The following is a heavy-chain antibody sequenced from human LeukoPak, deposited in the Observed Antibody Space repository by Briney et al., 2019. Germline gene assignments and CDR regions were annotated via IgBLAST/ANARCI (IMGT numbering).Heavy chain of an antibody. CDR2: ITSDDFNQ. CDR1: GLALRNFA. J-gene: IGHJ4*02. V-gene: IGHV3-23*01. Sequence: GGSLRLSCAASGLALRNFAMAWVRQAPGKGLEWVANITSDDFNQHYKHSVEGRFIISRDTSMNTLYLQMSGLRAEDTAKYFCASQLGWTLTHWGQGALVTVSS. D-gene: IGHD7-27*01. CDR3: ASQLGWTLTH.